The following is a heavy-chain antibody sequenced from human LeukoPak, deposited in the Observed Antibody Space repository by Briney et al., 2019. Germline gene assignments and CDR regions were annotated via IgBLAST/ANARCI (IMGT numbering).Heavy chain of an antibody. V-gene: IGHV3-9*01. CDR1: GFTFDDYA. J-gene: IGHJ4*02. D-gene: IGHD2-15*01. CDR3: AKASLGYCSGGSCFFDY. CDR2: ISWNSGSI. Sequence: PGGSLRLSCAASGFTFDDYAMHWVRQAPGKGLEWVSGISWNSGSIGYADSVKGRFTISRDNAKNSLYLQMNSLRAEDTALHYCAKASLGYCSGGSCFFDYWGQGTLVTVSS.